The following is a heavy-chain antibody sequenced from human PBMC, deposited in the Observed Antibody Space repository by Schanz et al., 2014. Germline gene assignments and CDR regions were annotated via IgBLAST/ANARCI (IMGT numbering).Heavy chain of an antibody. CDR1: GFTFTNYW. Sequence: EVQLVESGGGLVQSGGSLRLSCAASGFTFTNYWMSWVRQAPGKGLEWVTNIRKDGSENYYVDSVKGRFTISRDNAKNSLSLQMNSLRAEDTAVYYCVRLSGGAWASDYWGQGTLVTVSS. J-gene: IGHJ4*02. CDR2: IRKDGSEN. D-gene: IGHD2-21*02. CDR3: VRLSGGAWASDY. V-gene: IGHV3-7*01.